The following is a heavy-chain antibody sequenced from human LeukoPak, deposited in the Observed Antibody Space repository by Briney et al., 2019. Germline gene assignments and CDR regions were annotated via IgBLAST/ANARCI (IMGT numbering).Heavy chain of an antibody. D-gene: IGHD2-2*01. CDR3: VAELSSTEAFDI. J-gene: IGHJ3*02. Sequence: SVKVSCKASGFTFTSSAMQWVRQARGQRLEWIGWIVVGSGNTNYAQKFQERVTIARDMSTSTAYMELSSLRSEDTAVYYCVAELSSTEAFDIWGQGTMVTVSS. V-gene: IGHV1-58*02. CDR1: GFTFTSSA. CDR2: IVVGSGNT.